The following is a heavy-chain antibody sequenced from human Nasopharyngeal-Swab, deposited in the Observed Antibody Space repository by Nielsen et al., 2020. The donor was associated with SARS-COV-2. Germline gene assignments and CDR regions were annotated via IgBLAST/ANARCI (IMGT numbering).Heavy chain of an antibody. CDR2: IAHDASNE. CDR3: AREVLRFLEWLLTDYYYYGMDV. Sequence: WIRQPPGKGLEWVAFIAHDASNEYYGDSVKGRFSISRDSSKNTLYLQMDSLRGEDTAVYYCAREVLRFLEWLLTDYYYYGMDVWGQGTTVTVSS. J-gene: IGHJ6*02. D-gene: IGHD3-3*01. V-gene: IGHV3-30*03.